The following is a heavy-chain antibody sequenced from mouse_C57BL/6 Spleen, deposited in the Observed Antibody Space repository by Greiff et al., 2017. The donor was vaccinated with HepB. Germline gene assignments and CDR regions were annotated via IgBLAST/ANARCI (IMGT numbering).Heavy chain of an antibody. V-gene: IGHV1-52*01. CDR1: GYTFTSYW. D-gene: IGHD1-1*01. Sequence: QVQLKQPGAELVRPGSSVKLSCKASGYTFTSYWMHWVKQRPIQGLEWIGNIDPSDSETHYNQKFKDKATLTVDKSSSTAYMQLSSLTSEDSAVYYCARETTVVANQGYFDYWGQGTTLTVSS. J-gene: IGHJ2*01. CDR2: IDPSDSET. CDR3: ARETTVVANQGYFDY.